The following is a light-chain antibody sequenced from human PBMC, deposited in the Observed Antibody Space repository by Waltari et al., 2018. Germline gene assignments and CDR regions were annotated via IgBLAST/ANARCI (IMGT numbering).Light chain of an antibody. J-gene: IGLJ1*01. CDR1: NIESKR. CDR3: PVWDGYTDPGV. V-gene: IGLV3-21*01. CDR2: YEN. Sequence: SYVLTQPPSVSVAPGETARITCGGNNIESKRVHWYRQRPGQAPLLVISYENDRPSGIPERIPGFNSWNTATLTIRRVEAGDEADYFWPVWDGYTDPGVFGTGTEVTVL.